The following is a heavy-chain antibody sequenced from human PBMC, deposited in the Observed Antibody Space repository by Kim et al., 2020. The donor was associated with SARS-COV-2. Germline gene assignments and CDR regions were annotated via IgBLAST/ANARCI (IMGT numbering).Heavy chain of an antibody. J-gene: IGHJ3*02. Sequence: SETLSLTCTVSGGSISSSSYYWGWIRQPPGKGLEWIGSIYYSGSTYYNPSLKSRVTISVDTSKNQFSLKLSSVTAADTAVYYCARYRPHIVVVTAADAFDIWGQGTMVTVSS. D-gene: IGHD2-21*02. CDR2: IYYSGST. CDR1: GGSISSSSYY. CDR3: ARYRPHIVVVTAADAFDI. V-gene: IGHV4-39*01.